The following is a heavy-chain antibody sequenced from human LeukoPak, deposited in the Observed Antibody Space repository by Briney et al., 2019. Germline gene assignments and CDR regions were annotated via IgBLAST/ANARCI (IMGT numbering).Heavy chain of an antibody. Sequence: PGGSLRLSCAASGFTFSSYGMHWVRQAPGKGLEWVAFIRYDGTNKYFADLVKGRFTMSRDNSKNTLYLQMNSLRAEDTAVYYCAKGSKNYYSSGNYYTRDHYMDVWGKGTTVTISS. CDR3: AKGSKNYYSSGNYYTRDHYMDV. CDR1: GFTFSSYG. V-gene: IGHV3-30*02. J-gene: IGHJ6*03. CDR2: IRYDGTNK. D-gene: IGHD3-10*01.